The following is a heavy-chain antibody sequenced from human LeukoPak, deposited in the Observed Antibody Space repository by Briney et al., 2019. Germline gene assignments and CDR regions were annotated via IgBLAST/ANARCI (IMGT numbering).Heavy chain of an antibody. V-gene: IGHV3-23*01. CDR3: AREFEQQLVSYYFDY. J-gene: IGHJ4*02. CDR2: IRNGDGMT. Sequence: GGSLRLSCDASGFSINTYTMYWVRQAPGQGLEWVSGIRNGDGMTYYADSVRGRFSISRDSCKNTLYFQMNSLRAEDTAVYYCAREFEQQLVSYYFDYWGQGTLVTVSS. CDR1: GFSINTYT. D-gene: IGHD6-13*01.